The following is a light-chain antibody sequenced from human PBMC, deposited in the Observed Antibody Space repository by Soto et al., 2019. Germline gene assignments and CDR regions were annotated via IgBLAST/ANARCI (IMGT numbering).Light chain of an antibody. Sequence: DIQLTQSPSFLSASVGDRVTISCRASQGISSYLAWYQQTPGKAPKLLIYASSTLQSGVPSMFSGSGSGTEFTLTIGSLQPEDFATYYCQLLNTFPVTFGQGTRLDI. CDR1: QGISSY. J-gene: IGKJ5*01. V-gene: IGKV1-9*01. CDR3: QLLNTFPVT. CDR2: ASS.